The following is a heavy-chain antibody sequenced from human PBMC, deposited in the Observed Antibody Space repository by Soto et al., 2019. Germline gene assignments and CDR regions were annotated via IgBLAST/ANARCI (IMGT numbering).Heavy chain of an antibody. V-gene: IGHV3-33*01. Sequence: GGSLRLSCAASGFTFSSYGMHWVRQAPGKGLEWVAVIWYDGSNKYYADSVKGRFTISRDNSKNTLYVQMNSLKAEDTAVYYCVRDPYLPTAGRLASPHYWGPGTLVTVSS. D-gene: IGHD1-1*01. CDR1: GFTFSSYG. CDR3: VRDPYLPTAGRLASPHY. CDR2: IWYDGSNK. J-gene: IGHJ4*02.